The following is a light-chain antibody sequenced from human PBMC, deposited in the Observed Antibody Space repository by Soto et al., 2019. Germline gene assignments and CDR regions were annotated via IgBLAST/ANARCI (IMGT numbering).Light chain of an antibody. CDR1: QSVSRSY. J-gene: IGKJ1*01. V-gene: IGKV3D-20*01. CDR3: QYYDSFRT. CDR2: DAS. Sequence: EIVLAQSPATLSLSPGDRATLSCGASQSVSRSYLAWYQQKPGLAPRLIIYDASTRATGIPDRFSGSGSGTEFTLTISSLQSEDFAVYFCQYYDSFRTFGQGTKVDIK.